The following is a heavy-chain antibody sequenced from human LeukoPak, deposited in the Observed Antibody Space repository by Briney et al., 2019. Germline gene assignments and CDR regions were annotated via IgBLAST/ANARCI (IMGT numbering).Heavy chain of an antibody. Sequence: GRSLRLSCAASGFTFSSYGMQWVRQAPGKGLEWVAAIWYDGSEKYYADSVKGRFTISRDNSKNTLYLQMNSLRAEDTAVYYCARDVSSGYLGFDYWGQGTLVTASS. J-gene: IGHJ4*02. D-gene: IGHD3-22*01. CDR3: ARDVSSGYLGFDY. V-gene: IGHV3-33*01. CDR2: IWYDGSEK. CDR1: GFTFSSYG.